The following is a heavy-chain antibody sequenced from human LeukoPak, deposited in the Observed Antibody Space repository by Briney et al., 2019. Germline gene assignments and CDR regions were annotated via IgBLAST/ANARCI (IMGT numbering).Heavy chain of an antibody. J-gene: IGHJ4*02. D-gene: IGHD3-3*01. Sequence: PGGSLRLSCAASGFTFSSYGVHWVRQAPGKGLEGVAVISYDGSNKYYADSVKGRFTISRDNSKNTLYLQMNSLRAEDTAVYYCAKDEYYDFWSGYYWGQGTLVTVSS. CDR2: ISYDGSNK. CDR1: GFTFSSYG. V-gene: IGHV3-30*18. CDR3: AKDEYYDFWSGYY.